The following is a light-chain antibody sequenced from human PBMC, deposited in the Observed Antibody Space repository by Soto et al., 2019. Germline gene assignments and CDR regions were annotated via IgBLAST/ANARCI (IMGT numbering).Light chain of an antibody. CDR1: QSISNY. J-gene: IGKJ2*01. Sequence: DIQMTQSPSSLSASVGDRVTITCPASQSISNYLNWYQQKPGKAPKLLIYAASSLQSGVPSRFSGSGSGTDFTLTISSLQPEDFATYYCQQSYSIPYTFGQGTKLEIK. V-gene: IGKV1-39*01. CDR3: QQSYSIPYT. CDR2: AAS.